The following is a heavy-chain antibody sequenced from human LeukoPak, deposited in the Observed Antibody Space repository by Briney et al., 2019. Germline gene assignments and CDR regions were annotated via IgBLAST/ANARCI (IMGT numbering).Heavy chain of an antibody. Sequence: SGPTLVNPTETLTLTCTFSGFSLTTEQVAVGWIRQSPGKALEWFALIYWDDAKRYSPSLKTRVTITKDSSRNQVLLTMTNMDPVDTGSYYCARWRATSTIPYSFDYWGRGILVTVSS. V-gene: IGHV2-5*02. CDR2: IYWDDAK. CDR1: GFSLTTEQVA. D-gene: IGHD2-21*01. J-gene: IGHJ4*02. CDR3: ARWRATSTIPYSFDY.